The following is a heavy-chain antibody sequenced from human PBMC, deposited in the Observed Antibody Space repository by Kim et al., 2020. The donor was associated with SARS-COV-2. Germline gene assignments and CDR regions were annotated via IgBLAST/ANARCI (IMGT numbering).Heavy chain of an antibody. CDR2: INHSGST. CDR3: ATRDFWGYYYYGMDV. CDR1: GGSFSGYY. D-gene: IGHD3-3*01. Sequence: SETLSLTCAVYGGSFSGYYWSWIRQPPGKGLEWIGEINHSGSTNYNPSLKSRVTISVDTSKNQFSLKLSSVTAADTAVYYCATRDFWGYYYYGMDVWGQGTTVTVSS. J-gene: IGHJ6*02. V-gene: IGHV4-34*01.